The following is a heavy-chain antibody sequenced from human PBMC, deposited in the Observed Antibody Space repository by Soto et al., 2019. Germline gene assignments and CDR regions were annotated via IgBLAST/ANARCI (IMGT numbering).Heavy chain of an antibody. D-gene: IGHD3-10*01. Sequence: WGSLRLPCSASGFNFNSYTINFFRQAPWKGLEWVSSISRFSDRTYYADSVKGRFAIFRANAENSVYLQVNSLRAEDTAVYYCARVGAYFGEFDYFDYWGQGTPVTVSS. J-gene: IGHJ4*02. CDR3: ARVGAYFGEFDYFDY. CDR2: ISRFSDRT. CDR1: GFNFNSYT. V-gene: IGHV3-21*06.